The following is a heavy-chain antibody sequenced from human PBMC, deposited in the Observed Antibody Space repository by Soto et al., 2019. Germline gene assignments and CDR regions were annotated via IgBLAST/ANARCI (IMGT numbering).Heavy chain of an antibody. CDR2: IYYSGST. D-gene: IGHD3-22*01. V-gene: IGHV4-59*08. J-gene: IGHJ4*02. CDR3: ARRASPAKYYYDSSGYPFGNFDY. Sequence: SETLSLTCTVSGGSISSYYWSWIRQPPGKGLEWIGYIYYSGSTNHNPSLKSRVTISVDTSKNQFSLKLSSVTAADTAVYYCARRASPAKYYYDSSGYPFGNFDYWGQGTLVTVSS. CDR1: GGSISSYY.